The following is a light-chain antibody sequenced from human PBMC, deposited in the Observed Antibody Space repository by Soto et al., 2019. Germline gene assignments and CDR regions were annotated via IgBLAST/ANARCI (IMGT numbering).Light chain of an antibody. CDR3: QQYNNWPPWT. Sequence: IVMTQSPATLSVSPGERATLSCRASQSIRSNLAWYQQKPGQAPRLLFYGASTRATGIPARFSGSGSGTEFTLTISSLQSEDFAVYYCQQYNNWPPWTFDQGTKVEIK. CDR2: GAS. CDR1: QSIRSN. V-gene: IGKV3-15*01. J-gene: IGKJ1*01.